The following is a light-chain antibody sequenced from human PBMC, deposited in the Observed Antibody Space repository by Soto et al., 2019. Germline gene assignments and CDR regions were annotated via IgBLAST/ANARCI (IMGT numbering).Light chain of an antibody. J-gene: IGLJ2*01. CDR3: ATWDDSLNGVV. CDR2: NDN. V-gene: IGLV1-44*01. CDR1: SSNIGTNT. Sequence: QPVLTQPPSASGTPGQRVTISCSGSSSNIGTNTVNWYQHLPGTAPKLLIYNDNQRPSGVPDRFSGSKSGTSTSLAISGLQSEDEADYHCATWDDSLNGVVFGGGTKLTVL.